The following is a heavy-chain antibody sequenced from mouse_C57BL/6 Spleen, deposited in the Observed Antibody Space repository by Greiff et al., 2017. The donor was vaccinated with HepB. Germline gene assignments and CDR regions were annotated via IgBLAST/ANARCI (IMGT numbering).Heavy chain of an antibody. J-gene: IGHJ4*01. D-gene: IGHD2-4*01. Sequence: EVKLMESGGGLVQPGGSLSLSCAASGFTFTDYYMSWVRQPPGKALEWLGFIRNKANGYTTEYSASVKGRFTISRDNSQSILYLQMNALRAEDSATYYCARYGSYDYEGDYWGQGTSVTVSS. V-gene: IGHV7-3*01. CDR2: IRNKANGYTT. CDR1: GFTFTDYY. CDR3: ARYGSYDYEGDY.